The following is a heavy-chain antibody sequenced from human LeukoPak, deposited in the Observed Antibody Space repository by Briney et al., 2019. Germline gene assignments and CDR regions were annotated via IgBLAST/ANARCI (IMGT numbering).Heavy chain of an antibody. V-gene: IGHV4-34*01. CDR2: IYRSGST. CDR1: GGSFNGYY. Sequence: SETLSLTCAVYGGSFNGYYWNWNRQPPGKGLEWIGEIYRSGSTNYNPSLKSRVTISVDTSKNQFSLKLSSVTAADTAVYYCARVGCNGGPCNYQFDFDYWGQGILVTVSS. D-gene: IGHD2-15*01. CDR3: ARVGCNGGPCNYQFDFDY. J-gene: IGHJ4*02.